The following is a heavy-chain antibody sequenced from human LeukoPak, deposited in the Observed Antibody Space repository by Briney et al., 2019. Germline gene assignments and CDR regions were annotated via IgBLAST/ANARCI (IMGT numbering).Heavy chain of an antibody. Sequence: GASVKVSCKASGYTFTGYYMHWVRQAPGQGLEWMGWINPNSGGTNYAQKFRGRVTMTRDTSISTAYMELSRLRSDDTAVYYCARELWFGDADYYYMDVWGKGTTVTVSS. CDR1: GYTFTGYY. D-gene: IGHD3-10*01. V-gene: IGHV1-2*02. CDR2: INPNSGGT. J-gene: IGHJ6*03. CDR3: ARELWFGDADYYYMDV.